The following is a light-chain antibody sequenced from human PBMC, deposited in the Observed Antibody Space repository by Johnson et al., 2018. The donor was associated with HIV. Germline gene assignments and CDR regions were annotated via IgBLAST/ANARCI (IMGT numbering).Light chain of an antibody. V-gene: IGLV1-51*01. CDR1: SSNNGNNY. CDR2: DNN. Sequence: QSVLTQPPSVSAAPGQKVTISCSGSSSNNGNNYVSWYQQLPGTAPKLLIYDNNKRPSGIPDRFSGSKSGTSATLAIPGLQTWDEADYYCETWDNSLSAGVFGTGTKVTV. CDR3: ETWDNSLSAGV. J-gene: IGLJ1*01.